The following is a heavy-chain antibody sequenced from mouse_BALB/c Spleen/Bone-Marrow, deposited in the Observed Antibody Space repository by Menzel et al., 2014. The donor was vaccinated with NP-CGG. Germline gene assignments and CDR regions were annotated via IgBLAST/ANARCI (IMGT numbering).Heavy chain of an antibody. CDR2: LNPSNVDT. CDR1: GYTFTSYY. D-gene: IGHD1-1*01. V-gene: IGHV1S81*02. CDR3: TRGYYGSTYYYAMDY. J-gene: IGHJ4*01. Sequence: VQLQQSGAELVKPGASVKLSCKASGYTFTSYYMFWVKQRPGQGLEWIGALNPSNVDTNFNEKFKSKATLTVDKSSNTAYMQLSSLTSEDSAVYYCTRGYYGSTYYYAMDYWGQGTAGTVSS.